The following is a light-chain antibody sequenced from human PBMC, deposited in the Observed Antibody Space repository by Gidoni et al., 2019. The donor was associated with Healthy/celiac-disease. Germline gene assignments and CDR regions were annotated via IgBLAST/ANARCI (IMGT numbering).Light chain of an antibody. Sequence: DIQMTQSPSSLSASVGDRVTITCRASQSISSYLNWYQQKPGKVPKLLIYAASRLQSGVPSRFGGSGSGSDFTLTISSLQPEDFATYYCQQSYNTPYTFGQGTKLEI. CDR2: AAS. V-gene: IGKV1-39*01. J-gene: IGKJ2*01. CDR1: QSISSY. CDR3: QQSYNTPYT.